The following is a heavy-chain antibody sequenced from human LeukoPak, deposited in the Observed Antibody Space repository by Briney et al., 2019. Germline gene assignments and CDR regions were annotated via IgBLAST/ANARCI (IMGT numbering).Heavy chain of an antibody. Sequence: SETLSLTCTVSGDSISSGSHYWGWIRQPPGTGLEWIASIYYSGNTYSHPTIESRVTMSVDSSKNQFSLRLSSVTAADTAVYYCARDDTSSLYSFDPWGRGILVTVSS. CDR2: IYYSGNT. J-gene: IGHJ5*02. CDR3: ARDDTSSLYSFDP. V-gene: IGHV4-39*07. CDR1: GDSISSGSHY. D-gene: IGHD2-21*01.